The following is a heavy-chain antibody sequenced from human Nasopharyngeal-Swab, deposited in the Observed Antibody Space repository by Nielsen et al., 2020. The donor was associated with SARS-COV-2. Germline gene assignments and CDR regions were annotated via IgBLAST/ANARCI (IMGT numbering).Heavy chain of an antibody. CDR2: VDQKNNAFAT. J-gene: IGHJ5*02. D-gene: IGHD3-10*01. CDR1: GFTFSDCA. V-gene: IGHV3-73*01. CDR3: TRDRGSYNWFDP. Sequence: GGSLRLSCAASGFTFSDCAIHWVRQASGRGLEWFGLVDQKNNAFATAYAAPVMGRFTISRDDSTNMAYLQMNSLKTEDTAVYYCTRDRGSYNWFDPWGQGALVTVSS.